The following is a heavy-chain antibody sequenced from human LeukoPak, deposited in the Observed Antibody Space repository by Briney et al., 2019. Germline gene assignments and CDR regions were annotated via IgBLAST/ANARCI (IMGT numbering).Heavy chain of an antibody. CDR2: INPNTGAT. V-gene: IGHV1-2*02. Sequence: ASVKVSCKASGYTLTGYYLHWVRQAPGQGLEWMGWINPNTGATHSAQKFQGRITMARDTSISTAYMDLSRLRSDDTAVYYCARDRVGSGWPRPYYFEVWGQGTLVTVSS. CDR1: GYTLTGYY. CDR3: ARDRVGSGWPRPYYFEV. D-gene: IGHD6-19*01. J-gene: IGHJ4*02.